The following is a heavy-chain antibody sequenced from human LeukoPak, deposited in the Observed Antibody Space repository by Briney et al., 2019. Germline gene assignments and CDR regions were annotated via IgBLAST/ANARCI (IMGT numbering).Heavy chain of an antibody. V-gene: IGHV3-7*03. D-gene: IGHD1-26*01. J-gene: IGHJ3*02. CDR1: GFAFSSYW. CDR2: IKQDGSEK. CDR3: ANEVGAERAFDI. Sequence: GGSLRLSCAASGFAFSSYWMSWVRQAPGKGLEWVANIKQDGSEKYYVDSVKGRFTISRDNAKNSLYLQMNSLRAEDTAVYYCANEVGAERAFDIWGQGTMVTVSS.